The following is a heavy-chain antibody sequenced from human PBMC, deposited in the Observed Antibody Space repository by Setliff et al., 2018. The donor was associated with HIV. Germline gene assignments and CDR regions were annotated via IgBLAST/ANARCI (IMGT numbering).Heavy chain of an antibody. V-gene: IGHV1-2*02. CDR3: AREKRSSTWLYSSGGTVDY. D-gene: IGHD6-25*01. J-gene: IGHJ4*02. CDR1: GYTFSGYY. Sequence: ASVKVSFKASGYTFSGYYIHWVRQGPGQGLEWMGWINPNNGGTNYAQKFQGRVTMTGDTSISTVYMELSSLRSDETAVYYCAREKRSSTWLYSSGGTVDYWGLGTMVTVSS. CDR2: INPNNGGT.